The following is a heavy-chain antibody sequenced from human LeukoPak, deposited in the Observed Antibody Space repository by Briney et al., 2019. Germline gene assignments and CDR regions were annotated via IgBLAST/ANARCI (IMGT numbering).Heavy chain of an antibody. CDR2: ISSSGSTI. Sequence: GGSLRLSCAASGFTFSDYYMSWIRQAPGKGLEWVSYISSSGSTIYYADSVKGRFTISRDNSKNTLYLQMNSLRAEDTAVYYCAKAPGGWYFPSMDVWGQGTTVTVS. CDR1: GFTFSDYY. D-gene: IGHD6-19*01. V-gene: IGHV3-11*01. J-gene: IGHJ6*02. CDR3: AKAPGGWYFPSMDV.